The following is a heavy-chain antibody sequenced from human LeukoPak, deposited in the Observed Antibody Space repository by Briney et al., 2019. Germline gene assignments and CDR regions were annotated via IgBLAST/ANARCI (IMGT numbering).Heavy chain of an antibody. V-gene: IGHV3-21*01. CDR3: ARSGPQYYYDSSGYSYPLEFFQH. J-gene: IGHJ1*01. Sequence: GGSLRLSCAASGFNFSSYAMKWVRQAPGKGLEWVSSISSSSSYIYYADSVKGRFTISRDNAKNSLYLQMNSLRGEDTAVYYCARSGPQYYYDSSGYSYPLEFFQHWGQGTLVTVSS. D-gene: IGHD3-22*01. CDR1: GFNFSSYA. CDR2: ISSSSSYI.